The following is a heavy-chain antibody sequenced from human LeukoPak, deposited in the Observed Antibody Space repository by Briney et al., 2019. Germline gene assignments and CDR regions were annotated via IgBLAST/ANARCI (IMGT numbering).Heavy chain of an antibody. D-gene: IGHD3-22*01. CDR1: GFTFSSYG. J-gene: IGHJ4*02. V-gene: IGHV3-30*18. CDR2: ISYDGSNK. Sequence: PGRSLRLSCAASGFTFSSYGMHWVRQAPGKGLEWVAVISYDGSNKYYADSVKGRFTISRDNSKNTLYLQMNSLRAEDTAVYYCAKCWYYYDSSGVYYFDYWGQGTLVTVSS. CDR3: AKCWYYYDSSGVYYFDY.